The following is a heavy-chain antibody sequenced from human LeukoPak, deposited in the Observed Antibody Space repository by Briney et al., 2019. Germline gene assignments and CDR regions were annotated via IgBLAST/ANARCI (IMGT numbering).Heavy chain of an antibody. CDR1: GFTFGSYG. J-gene: IGHJ6*03. D-gene: IGHD1-26*01. CDR2: ISGRGGST. Sequence: PGGSLRLSCAASGFTFGSYGMSWVRQAPGKGLEWVSAISGRGGSTYYADSVKGRFTISRDNSKNTLYLQMNSLRAEDTAIYYCARDPYNGNYGDSYYYYMDVWGKGTTVTISS. CDR3: ARDPYNGNYGDSYYYYMDV. V-gene: IGHV3-23*01.